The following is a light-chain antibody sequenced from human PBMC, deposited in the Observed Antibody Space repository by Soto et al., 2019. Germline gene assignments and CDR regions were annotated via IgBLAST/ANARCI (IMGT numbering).Light chain of an antibody. V-gene: IGLV2-8*01. Sequence: QSVLTQPPSASGSPGQSVTISCTGTSSDVGGYNYVSWYQQHPGKAPKLMIYEVSKRPSGVPDRFSGSKSGNTASLTVSGLQAEDEADYYCSSYSGSKNVVFGGGSNITVL. J-gene: IGLJ2*01. CDR1: SSDVGGYNY. CDR3: SSYSGSKNVV. CDR2: EVS.